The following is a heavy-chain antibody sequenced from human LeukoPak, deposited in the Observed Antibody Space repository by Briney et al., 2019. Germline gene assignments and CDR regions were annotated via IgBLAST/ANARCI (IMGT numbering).Heavy chain of an antibody. D-gene: IGHD2-2*01. CDR2: IYYSGST. CDR1: GGSISSYY. CDR3: ARDSIVVVPAAIMGHWYFDL. J-gene: IGHJ2*01. Sequence: SETLSLTCTVSGGSISSYYWSWIRQPPGKGLEWIGYIYYSGSTNYNPSLKSRVTISVDTSKNQFSLKLSSVTAADTAVYYCARDSIVVVPAAIMGHWYFDLWGRGTLVTVSS. V-gene: IGHV4-59*01.